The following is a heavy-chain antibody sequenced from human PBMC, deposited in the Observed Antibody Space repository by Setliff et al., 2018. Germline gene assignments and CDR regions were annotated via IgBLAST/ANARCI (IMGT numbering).Heavy chain of an antibody. CDR3: ARGRMRGSCSGPSCTYDPFDI. D-gene: IGHD2-2*01. V-gene: IGHV4-39*07. J-gene: IGHJ3*02. Sequence: SETLSLTCSVSGGYFASSSSHWGWIRQSPGKGLEWIGNIYYNGNTNKNPSLKSRVTISVDTSRDQFSLRLRSVTAADTAVYYCARGRMRGSCSGPSCTYDPFDIWGQGTPVTVSS. CDR2: IYYNGNT. CDR1: GGYFASSSSH.